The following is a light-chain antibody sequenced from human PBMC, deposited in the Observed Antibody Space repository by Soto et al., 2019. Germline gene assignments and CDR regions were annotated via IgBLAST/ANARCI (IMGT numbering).Light chain of an antibody. CDR3: QQRDNWPPIFT. J-gene: IGKJ3*01. CDR2: DAS. V-gene: IGKV3-11*01. CDR1: QSVSSY. Sequence: EIVLTQSPATLSLSPGERATLSCRASQSVSSYLAWYQQKPGQAPRLLIYDASNRATGISARFSGSGSGTEFTLSISGLEPEDIGVYYCQQRDNWPPIFTFGPGTKVDIK.